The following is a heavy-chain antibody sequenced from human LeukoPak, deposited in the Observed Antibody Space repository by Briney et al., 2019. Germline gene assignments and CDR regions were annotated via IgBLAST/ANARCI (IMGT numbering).Heavy chain of an antibody. Sequence: PGGSLRLSCAASGFTVSSNYMSWVRQAPGKGLEWVSVIFSGGTTYYADSMKGRFTISRDNSKNTLYLQMNSLRAEDTAVYYCAREGNYYDMDVWGQGTTVTVSS. CDR2: IFSGGTT. J-gene: IGHJ6*02. V-gene: IGHV3-53*01. CDR3: AREGNYYDMDV. CDR1: GFTVSSNY.